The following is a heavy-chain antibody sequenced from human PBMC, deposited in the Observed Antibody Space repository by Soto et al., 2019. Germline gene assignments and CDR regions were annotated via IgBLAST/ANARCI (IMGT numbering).Heavy chain of an antibody. CDR1: GFTVSSNY. CDR3: ARVRIAAAGKTRNYFYY. D-gene: IGHD6-13*01. J-gene: IGHJ4*02. V-gene: IGHV3-53*01. CDR2: IYSGGST. Sequence: GGSLRLSCAASGFTVSSNYMSWVRQAPGKGLEWVSVIYSGGSTYYADSVKGRFTISRDNSKNTLYLQMNSLRAEDTAVYYCARVRIAAAGKTRNYFYYWGQGTLVTVPS.